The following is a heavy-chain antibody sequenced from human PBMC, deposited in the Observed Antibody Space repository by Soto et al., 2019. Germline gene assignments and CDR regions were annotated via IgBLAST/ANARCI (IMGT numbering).Heavy chain of an antibody. D-gene: IGHD6-13*01. CDR2: INPNSGGT. CDR1: GYTFTGYY. CDR3: AREGLAAAGTYYYYGMDV. J-gene: IGHJ6*02. Sequence: GASVKVSCKASGYTFTGYYMHWVRQAPGQGLEWMGWINPNSGGTNYAQKFQGWVTMTRDTSISTAYMELSRLRSDDTAVYYCAREGLAAAGTYYYYGMDVWGQGTTVTVSS. V-gene: IGHV1-2*04.